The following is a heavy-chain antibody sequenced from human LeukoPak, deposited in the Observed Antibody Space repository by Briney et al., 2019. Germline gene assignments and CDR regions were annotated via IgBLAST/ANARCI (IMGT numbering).Heavy chain of an antibody. CDR3: ARDQAPSGWYSFDY. CDR2: ISSSSSYI. Sequence: PGGSLRLSCAASGFTFSSYSMNWVRQAPGKGLEWVSSISSSSSYIYYADSVKGRFTISRDNAKNSLYLQMNSLRAEDTAVYYCARDQAPSGWYSFDYWGQGTLVTVSS. D-gene: IGHD6-19*01. CDR1: GFTFSSYS. V-gene: IGHV3-21*01. J-gene: IGHJ4*02.